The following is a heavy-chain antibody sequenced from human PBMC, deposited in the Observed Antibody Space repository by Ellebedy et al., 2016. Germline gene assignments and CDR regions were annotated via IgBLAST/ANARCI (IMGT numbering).Heavy chain of an antibody. D-gene: IGHD5-12*01. Sequence: ASVKVSCKASGGTFSSYAISWVRQAPGQGLEWMGRIIPILGIANYAQKFQGRVTITADKSTSTAYMELSSLRSEDTAVYYCAREADIVATISGYKGAFDIWGQGTMVTVSS. CDR1: GGTFSSYA. V-gene: IGHV1-69*04. CDR3: AREADIVATISGYKGAFDI. CDR2: IIPILGIA. J-gene: IGHJ3*02.